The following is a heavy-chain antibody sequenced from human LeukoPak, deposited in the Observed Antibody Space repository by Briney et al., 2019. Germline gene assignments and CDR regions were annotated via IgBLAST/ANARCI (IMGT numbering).Heavy chain of an antibody. Sequence: SQTLSLTCTVSGGSISSGSYYWSWIRQPAGKGLEWIGRIYTSGSTNYNPSLKSQVTISVDTSKNQFSLKLSSVTAADTAVYYCARGISGEFDYWGQGTLVTVSS. D-gene: IGHD6-19*01. CDR1: GGSISSGSYY. CDR3: ARGISGEFDY. J-gene: IGHJ4*02. V-gene: IGHV4-61*02. CDR2: IYTSGST.